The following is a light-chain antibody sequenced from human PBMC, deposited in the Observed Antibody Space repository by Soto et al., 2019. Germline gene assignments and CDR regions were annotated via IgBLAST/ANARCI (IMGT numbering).Light chain of an antibody. CDR1: QSVSSSY. V-gene: IGKV3-20*01. Sequence: EIALTQSPGPLSLSPGERATLSCRASQSVSSSYLAWDQQKPGQAPRLLIYGASSRATGIPDRFSGSGSGTDFTLTISRLEPEDFALYYCQQYGSSPGTFGQGTKVEIK. CDR2: GAS. J-gene: IGKJ1*01. CDR3: QQYGSSPGT.